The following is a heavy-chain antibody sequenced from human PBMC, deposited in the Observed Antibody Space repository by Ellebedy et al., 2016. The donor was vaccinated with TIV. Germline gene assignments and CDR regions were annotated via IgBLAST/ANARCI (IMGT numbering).Heavy chain of an antibody. J-gene: IGHJ4*02. D-gene: IGHD3-22*01. Sequence: MPSETLSLTCTVSGGSISSSSYYWGWIRQPPGKGLEWIGSIYYSGSTYYNPSLKSRVTISVDTSKNQFSLKLSSVTAADTAVYYCARGFSGYVPRPFDYWGQGTLVTVSS. V-gene: IGHV4-39*01. CDR2: IYYSGST. CDR1: GGSISSSSYY. CDR3: ARGFSGYVPRPFDY.